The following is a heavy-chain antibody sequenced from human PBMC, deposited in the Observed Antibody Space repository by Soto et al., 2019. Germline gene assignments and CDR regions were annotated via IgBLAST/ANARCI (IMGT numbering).Heavy chain of an antibody. CDR1: GYRFTSYW. J-gene: IGHJ6*02. Sequence: GESLKISCKGSGYRFTSYWIGWVRQVPGKGLEWMGIIYPGDSDTRYSPSFQGQVTISADKSISTAYLQWSSLKASDTAMYYCARRAGSGWLYYYYYGMDVWGQGTTVTVS. D-gene: IGHD6-19*01. CDR3: ARRAGSGWLYYYYYGMDV. CDR2: IYPGDSDT. V-gene: IGHV5-51*01.